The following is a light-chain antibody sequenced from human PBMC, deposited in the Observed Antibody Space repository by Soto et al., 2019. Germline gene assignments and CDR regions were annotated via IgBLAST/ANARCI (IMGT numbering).Light chain of an antibody. V-gene: IGLV6-57*04. CDR1: SGSIASNY. CDR3: QSYDSGSRVI. Sequence: NFMLTQPHSVTESPGKTVTISCTRSSGSIASNYVQWYQQRPGSAPTTVVYRDDQRPSGVPDRLSGSIDRSSNSAALTISGLRPEDEADYYCQSYDSGSRVIFGGGTNVTVL. J-gene: IGLJ2*01. CDR2: RDD.